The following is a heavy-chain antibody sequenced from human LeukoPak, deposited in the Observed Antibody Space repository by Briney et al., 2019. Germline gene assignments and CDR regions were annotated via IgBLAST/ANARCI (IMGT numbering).Heavy chain of an antibody. Sequence: SETLSLTCTVSGGSVSSYYWSWIRQPPGKGLEWIGAIQCTGRTFSNPSLKSRVTIPVDASKKQFSLDLRSATAADTAVYYCARRRHNFDYYDVWGQGTRVTVSS. CDR2: IQCTGRT. V-gene: IGHV4-59*04. J-gene: IGHJ3*01. CDR3: ARRRHNFDYYDV. CDR1: GGSVSSYY. D-gene: IGHD1-20*01.